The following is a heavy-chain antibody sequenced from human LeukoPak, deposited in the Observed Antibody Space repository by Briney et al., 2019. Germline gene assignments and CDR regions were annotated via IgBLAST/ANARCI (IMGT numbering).Heavy chain of an antibody. D-gene: IGHD3-10*01. V-gene: IGHV1-2*02. CDR2: INPNSGGT. CDR3: ASISSGSYTNYYYYYMDV. Sequence: GASVKVSCKASGYTFTGYYMHWVRQAPGQGLEWMGWINPNSGGTNYAQKFQGRVTMTRDTSISIAYMELSRLRSDDTAVYYCASISSGSYTNYYYYYMDVWGKGTTVTVSS. J-gene: IGHJ6*03. CDR1: GYTFTGYY.